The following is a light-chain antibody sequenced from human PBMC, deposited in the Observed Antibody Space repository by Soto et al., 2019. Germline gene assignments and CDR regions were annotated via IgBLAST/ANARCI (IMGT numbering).Light chain of an antibody. CDR2: GAS. CDR3: HQRQYWPPIT. Sequence: EIVMTQSPATLSVSPGERSTLSCRSSQSVSSNLAWYQQKPGQAPRLLIYGASTRATGIPDRFSGSGSGTDFTLTINRLEPEDFAVYYCHQRQYWPPITFGQGTRLEIK. V-gene: IGKV3D-15*01. CDR1: QSVSSN. J-gene: IGKJ5*01.